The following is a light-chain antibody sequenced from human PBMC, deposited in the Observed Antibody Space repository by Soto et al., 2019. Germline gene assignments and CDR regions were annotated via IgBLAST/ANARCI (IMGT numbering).Light chain of an antibody. Sequence: QSALTQPASVAGSPGQSITVSCTGTSSDVGRYNYVSWYQQHPGKAPKLIIYDVSKRPSGVSNRFYGSKSGNTASLTISGLRAEDEADYYCSSYTTSSTYVIGTGTKLTVL. CDR1: SSDVGRYNY. CDR2: DVS. CDR3: SSYTTSSTYV. J-gene: IGLJ1*01. V-gene: IGLV2-14*01.